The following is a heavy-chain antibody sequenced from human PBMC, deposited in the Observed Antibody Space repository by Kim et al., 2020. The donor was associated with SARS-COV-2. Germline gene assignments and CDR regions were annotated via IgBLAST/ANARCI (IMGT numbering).Heavy chain of an antibody. CDR3: AREDVWGSYRLNWFDP. J-gene: IGHJ5*02. CDR2: INSDGSST. CDR1: GFTFSSYW. V-gene: IGHV3-74*01. Sequence: GGSLRLSCAASGFTFSSYWMHWVRQAPGKGLVWVSRINSDGSSTSYADSVKGRFTISRDNAKNTLYLQMNSLRAEDTAVYYCAREDVWGSYRLNWFDPWGQGTLVTVSS. D-gene: IGHD3-16*02.